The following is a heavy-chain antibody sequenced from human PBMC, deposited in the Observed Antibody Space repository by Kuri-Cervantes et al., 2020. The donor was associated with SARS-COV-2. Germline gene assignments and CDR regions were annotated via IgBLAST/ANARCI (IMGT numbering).Heavy chain of an antibody. V-gene: IGHV4-61*08. CDR3: ARTADPLYYFDY. CDR1: GGSISSGDYY. J-gene: IGHJ4*02. CDR2: IYTSGST. Sequence: GSLRLSCTVSGGSISSGDYYWSWIRQPPGKGLKWIGYIYTSGSTNYNPSLKSRVTMSVDTSKNQFPLKLSSVTAADTAVYYCARTADPLYYFDYWGQGTLVTVSS.